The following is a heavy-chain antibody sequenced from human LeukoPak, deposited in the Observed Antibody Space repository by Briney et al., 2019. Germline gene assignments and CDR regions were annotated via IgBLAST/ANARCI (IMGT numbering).Heavy chain of an antibody. CDR1: GFTFGDYG. J-gene: IGHJ4*02. D-gene: IGHD3-9*01. CDR3: ARDYDFLTGSSDS. Sequence: GGSLRLSCAASGFTFGDYGMSWFRQAPGKGLEWVGFIRSKAYGGTTEYAASVKGGFTISGDDSKSIAYLRMNSLKTEDTAVYYCARDYDFLTGSSDSWGQGTLVTVSS. V-gene: IGHV3-49*03. CDR2: IRSKAYGGTT.